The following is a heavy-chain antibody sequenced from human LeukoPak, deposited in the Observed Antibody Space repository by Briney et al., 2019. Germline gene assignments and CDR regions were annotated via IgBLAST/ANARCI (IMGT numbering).Heavy chain of an antibody. Sequence: SETLSLTCTVSGGSISSYYWSWIRQPAGQGLEWIGRIYTSGSTNYNPSLKSRVTMSVDTSKNQFSLKLSSVTAADTAVYYCARDLGVEGDHYFDYWGQGTLVTVSS. CDR2: IYTSGST. CDR1: GGSISSYY. D-gene: IGHD3-16*01. V-gene: IGHV4-4*07. J-gene: IGHJ4*02. CDR3: ARDLGVEGDHYFDY.